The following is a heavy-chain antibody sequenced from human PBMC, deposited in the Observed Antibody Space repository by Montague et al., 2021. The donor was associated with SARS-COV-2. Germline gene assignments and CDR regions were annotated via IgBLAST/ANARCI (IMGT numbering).Heavy chain of an antibody. CDR3: ARENTVTTFGGPYYIDS. D-gene: IGHD4-17*01. V-gene: IGHV4-59*02. Sequence: SETLSLTCIVPGSSVRSYYWSWIRQPPGKGLEWIGYIHDSGSTNYNPSLKSRVTISVDTSKNQFSLKLSSVTAADTAVYYCARENTVTTFGGPYYIDSWGQGTLVTVSA. CDR2: IHDSGST. J-gene: IGHJ4*02. CDR1: GSSVRSYY.